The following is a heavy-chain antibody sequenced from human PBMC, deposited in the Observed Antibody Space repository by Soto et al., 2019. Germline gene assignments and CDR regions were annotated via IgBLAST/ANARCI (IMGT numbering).Heavy chain of an antibody. CDR1: GFTFRNFG. V-gene: IGHV3-30*18. CDR3: VKDSSPGDYFDS. D-gene: IGHD2-21*01. J-gene: IGHJ4*02. Sequence: QVQLVESGGGVVHPGRSLRLSCAVSGFTFRNFGMHWVRQAPGKGLEWVAVISYDGSEKYYAESVKGRFTVFRDNYKNTLSLQMNSLRSDDTAVYYCVKDSSPGDYFDSWGQGTLVTVSS. CDR2: ISYDGSEK.